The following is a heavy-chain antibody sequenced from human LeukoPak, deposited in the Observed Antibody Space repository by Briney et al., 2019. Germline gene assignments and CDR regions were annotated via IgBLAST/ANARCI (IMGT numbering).Heavy chain of an antibody. J-gene: IGHJ6*02. Sequence: SVKVSCKASGGTFSSYAISWVRQAPGQGLEWMGGIIPIFGTANYAQKFQGRVMITADESTSTAYMELSSLRSEDTAVYYCARGSRPTVTTIDYYYGMDVWGQGTTVTVSS. D-gene: IGHD4-17*01. V-gene: IGHV1-69*13. CDR1: GGTFSSYA. CDR2: IIPIFGTA. CDR3: ARGSRPTVTTIDYYYGMDV.